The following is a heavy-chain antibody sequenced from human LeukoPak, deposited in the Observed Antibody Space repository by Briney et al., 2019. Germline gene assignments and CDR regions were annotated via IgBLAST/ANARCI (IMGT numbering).Heavy chain of an antibody. Sequence: GGSLRLSCAASGFTISSYWMHWVRQAPGKGLVWVSRINTDGSSTSYADSVKGRFTISRDNAKNTLYLQMKSLRADDTAVFYCATGRIVGAAEGWGQGTLVTVSS. V-gene: IGHV3-74*01. CDR3: ATGRIVGAAEG. J-gene: IGHJ4*02. CDR1: GFTISSYW. D-gene: IGHD1-26*01. CDR2: INTDGSST.